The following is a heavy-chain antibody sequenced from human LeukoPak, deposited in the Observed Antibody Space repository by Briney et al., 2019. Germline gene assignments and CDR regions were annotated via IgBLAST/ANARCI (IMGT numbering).Heavy chain of an antibody. D-gene: IGHD2-2*01. V-gene: IGHV1-46*01. CDR3: ARTLGYCSSTSCFGSAFDI. Sequence: ASVKVSCKASGYTFTSYYMHWVRQAPGQGLEWMGIINPSGGSTSYAQKFQGRVTMTRDTSTSTVYMELSSLRSEDTAVYYCARTLGYCSSTSCFGSAFDIWGQGTMVTVSS. CDR1: GYTFTSYY. CDR2: INPSGGST. J-gene: IGHJ3*02.